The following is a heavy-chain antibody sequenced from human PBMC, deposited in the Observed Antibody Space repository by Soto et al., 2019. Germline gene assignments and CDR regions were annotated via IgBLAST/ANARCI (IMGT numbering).Heavy chain of an antibody. CDR3: ARLLTGSIRY. CDR2: ISSSGGTI. J-gene: IGHJ4*02. V-gene: IGHV3-11*01. CDR1: GFTFTDYH. D-gene: IGHD3-9*01. Sequence: GGSLRLSCATSGFTFTDYHMTWIRQAPGKGLEWVSYISSSGGTIYYADSVKGRFTISRDNAKNSLSLQLNGLRAEDTAVYYCARLLTGSIRYWGQGTLVTVPS.